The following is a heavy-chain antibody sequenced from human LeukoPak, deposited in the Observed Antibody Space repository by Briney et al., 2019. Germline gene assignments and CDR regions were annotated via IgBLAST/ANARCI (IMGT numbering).Heavy chain of an antibody. CDR1: GYSISSGYY. V-gene: IGHV4-34*01. CDR3: AGKSSGWYGDAFDI. D-gene: IGHD6-19*01. Sequence: SETLSLTCAVSGYSISSGYYWSWIRQPPGKGLEWIGEINHSGSTNYNPSLKSRVTISVDTSKNQFSLKLSSVTAADTAVYYCAGKSSGWYGDAFDIWGQGTMVTVSS. CDR2: INHSGST. J-gene: IGHJ3*02.